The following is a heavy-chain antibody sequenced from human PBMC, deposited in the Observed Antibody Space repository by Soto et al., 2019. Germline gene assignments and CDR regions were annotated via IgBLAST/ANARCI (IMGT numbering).Heavy chain of an antibody. D-gene: IGHD3-3*01. J-gene: IGHJ6*02. V-gene: IGHV1-8*02. CDR1: ADTFTSYY. CDR3: ARGSHYDFWSGYRIYYGMDV. CDR2: INPNGGNT. Sequence: AAVKVSCKAPADTFTSYYIHWVRQAPGHGLEWMGMINPNGGNTGFAQKFQGRITMTRNTSISTAYMELSSLRSEDTAVYYCARGSHYDFWSGYRIYYGMDVWGQGTTVTVSS.